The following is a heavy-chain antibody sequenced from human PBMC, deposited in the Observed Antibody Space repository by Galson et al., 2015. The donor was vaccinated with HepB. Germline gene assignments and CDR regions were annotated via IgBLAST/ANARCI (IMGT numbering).Heavy chain of an antibody. CDR3: ARDRGIAAAGLHDAFDI. Sequence: SLRLSCAASGFTFGSYAMHWVRQAPGKGLEYVSAISSNGGSTYYANSVKGRFTISRDNSKNTLYLQMGSLRAEDMAVYYCARDRGIAAAGLHDAFDIWGQGTMVTVSS. CDR2: ISSNGGST. V-gene: IGHV3-64*01. J-gene: IGHJ3*02. D-gene: IGHD6-13*01. CDR1: GFTFGSYA.